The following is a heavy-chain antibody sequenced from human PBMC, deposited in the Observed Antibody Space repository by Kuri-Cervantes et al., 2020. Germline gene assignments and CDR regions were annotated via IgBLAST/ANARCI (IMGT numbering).Heavy chain of an antibody. CDR1: GFTFSSYA. Sequence: GGSLRLSCAASGFTFSSYAMSWVRQAPGKGLEWVSAISGSGGSTYYADSVKGRFTISRDNSKNTLYLQMNSLKAEDTAVYYCAKDDYGDYVWFDYWGQGTLVTVSS. J-gene: IGHJ4*02. CDR2: ISGSGGST. D-gene: IGHD4-17*01. CDR3: AKDDYGDYVWFDY. V-gene: IGHV3-23*01.